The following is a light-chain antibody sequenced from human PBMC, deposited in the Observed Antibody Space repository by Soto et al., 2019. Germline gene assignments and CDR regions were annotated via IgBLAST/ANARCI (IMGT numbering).Light chain of an antibody. V-gene: IGKV1-5*03. CDR2: KTS. CDR3: KQYFSHPST. CDR1: QTVNTY. J-gene: IGKJ2*02. Sequence: DIQMTQSPSTLSASVGDRVTITCRARQTVNTYLAWYQQKPGKAPKLLIHKTSNLESGVSSRFSGSGSRTEFTLAISSLQPDDFATYSCKQYFSHPSTFGQGTKLGIK.